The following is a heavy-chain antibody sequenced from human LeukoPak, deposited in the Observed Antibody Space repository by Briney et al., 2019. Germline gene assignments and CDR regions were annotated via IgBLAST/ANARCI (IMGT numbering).Heavy chain of an antibody. CDR2: VNQGATQK. CDR3: AELGITMVGGV. J-gene: IGHJ6*04. Sequence: GGSLRLSCAASGFDFSTQWMSWVRQAPGKGLEWVAIVNQGATQKYYVDSVKGRFTISRDNAENSLYLQMNSLRAEDTAVYYCAELGITMVGGVWGKGTTVTISS. CDR1: GFDFSTQW. V-gene: IGHV3-7*01. D-gene: IGHD3-10*02.